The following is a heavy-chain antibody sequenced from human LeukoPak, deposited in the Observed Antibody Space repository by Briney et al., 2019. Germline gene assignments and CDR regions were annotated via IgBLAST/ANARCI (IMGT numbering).Heavy chain of an antibody. D-gene: IGHD1-26*01. CDR3: ARDPPSGTYYSLFDY. CDR1: GFTFSSYA. CDR2: INQDGSET. Sequence: GGSLRLSCAASGFTFSSYAMSWVRQAPGKGLEWVANINQDGSETYYVDSVKGRFTISRDNAKKSLYLQMNSLRDEDTAVYYCARDPPSGTYYSLFDYWGQGTLVTVSS. J-gene: IGHJ4*02. V-gene: IGHV3-7*01.